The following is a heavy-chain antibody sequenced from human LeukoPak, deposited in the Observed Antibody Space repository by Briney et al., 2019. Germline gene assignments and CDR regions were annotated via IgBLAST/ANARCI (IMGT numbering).Heavy chain of an antibody. J-gene: IGHJ4*02. Sequence: GGSLRLSCTASGSTVSSNYMSWVRQAPGKGLEWVSVIRSDGSTNHADSVKGRFTISRDQSKNTLFLQVNSLRAEDTAVYYCARDSCGSPSCFDYLGQGTLVTVSS. CDR1: GSTVSSNY. V-gene: IGHV3-53*01. CDR3: ARDSCGSPSCFDY. CDR2: IRSDGST. D-gene: IGHD2-2*01.